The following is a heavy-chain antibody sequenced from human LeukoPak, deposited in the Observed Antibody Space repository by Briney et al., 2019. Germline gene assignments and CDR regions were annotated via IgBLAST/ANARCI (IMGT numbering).Heavy chain of an antibody. Sequence: GGSLRLSCAVSGFTFSSYWMSWVRQAPGKGLEWVASIKQDRSEKYYVDSVKGRFTISRDNAKNSLYLQMNSLRAEDTAVYYCARLREIPVFGVVTKSTSYFDYWGQGTLVTVSS. CDR1: GFTFSSYW. CDR2: IKQDRSEK. J-gene: IGHJ4*02. V-gene: IGHV3-7*01. CDR3: ARLREIPVFGVVTKSTSYFDY. D-gene: IGHD3-3*01.